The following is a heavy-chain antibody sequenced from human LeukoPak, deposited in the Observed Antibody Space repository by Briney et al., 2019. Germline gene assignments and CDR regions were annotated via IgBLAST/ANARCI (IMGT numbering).Heavy chain of an antibody. V-gene: IGHV4-31*03. CDR3: ARDLLGYCSGGSCNWFDP. CDR1: GGSISSGGYY. Sequence: SETLSLTCTVSGGSISSGGYYWSWIRRHPGKGLEWIGYIYYSGSTYYNPSLKSRVTISVDTSKNQFSLKLSSVTAADTAVYYCARDLLGYCSGGSCNWFDPWGQGTLVTVSS. D-gene: IGHD2-15*01. J-gene: IGHJ5*02. CDR2: IYYSGST.